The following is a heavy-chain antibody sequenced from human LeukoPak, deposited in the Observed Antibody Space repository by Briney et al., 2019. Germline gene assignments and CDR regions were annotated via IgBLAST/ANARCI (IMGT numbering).Heavy chain of an antibody. D-gene: IGHD5-12*01. CDR2: FDPEDGET. CDR1: GYTLTELS. V-gene: IGHV1-24*01. J-gene: IGHJ4*02. Sequence: ASVKVSCKVSGYTLTELSMHWVRQAPGKGLEWMGGFDPEDGETIYAQKFQGRVTMTEDTSTDIAYMELSSLRSEDTAVYYCATGPWLRFNVLLHYWGQGTLVTVSS. CDR3: ATGPWLRFNVLLHY.